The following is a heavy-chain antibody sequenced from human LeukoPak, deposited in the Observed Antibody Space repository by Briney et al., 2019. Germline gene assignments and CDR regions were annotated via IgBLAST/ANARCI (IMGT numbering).Heavy chain of an antibody. J-gene: IGHJ4*02. Sequence: PGGSLRLSCPAYSFTFSSYSMNWVRQAPGKGLEWVSSISSSSSYIYYADSVKGRFTISRDNAKNSLYLQMNSLRAEDTAVYYCARDYGSVKRYDILTGYSPGYFDYWGQGTLVTVSS. V-gene: IGHV3-21*01. CDR3: ARDYGSVKRYDILTGYSPGYFDY. D-gene: IGHD3-9*01. CDR1: SFTFSSYS. CDR2: ISSSSSYI.